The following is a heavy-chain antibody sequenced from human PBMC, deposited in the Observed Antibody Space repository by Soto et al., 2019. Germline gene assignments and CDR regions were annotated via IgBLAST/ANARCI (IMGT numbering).Heavy chain of an antibody. Sequence: QVQLVESGGGVVQPGRSLRLSCAASGFTFSSYGMHWVRQAPGKGLEWVAVIWYDGSNKYYADSVKGRFTISRDNSKNTLYLQMNSLRAEDTAVYYCARGRGYCSSTSCYNPFDPWGQGTLVTVSS. CDR2: IWYDGSNK. V-gene: IGHV3-33*01. CDR1: GFTFSSYG. CDR3: ARGRGYCSSTSCYNPFDP. D-gene: IGHD2-2*02. J-gene: IGHJ5*02.